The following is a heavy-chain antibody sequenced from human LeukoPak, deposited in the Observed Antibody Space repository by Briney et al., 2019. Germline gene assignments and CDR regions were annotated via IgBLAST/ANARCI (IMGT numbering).Heavy chain of an antibody. V-gene: IGHV3-21*01. CDR1: GFTFSSYS. CDR3: ARSNPKQVAQLIDP. J-gene: IGHJ5*02. CDR2: ISSSSSYI. D-gene: IGHD2-15*01. Sequence: SGGSLRLSCAASGFTFSSYSMNWVRQAPGKGLEWVSSISSSSSYIYYADSVKGRFTISRDNAKNSLYLQMNGLRAEDTAVYYCARSNPKQVAQLIDPWGQGTLVTVSS.